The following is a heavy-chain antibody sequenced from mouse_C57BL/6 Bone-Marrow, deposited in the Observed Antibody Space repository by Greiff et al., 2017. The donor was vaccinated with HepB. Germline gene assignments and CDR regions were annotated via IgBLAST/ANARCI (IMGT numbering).Heavy chain of an antibody. CDR3: ATVTVSYAMDY. J-gene: IGHJ4*01. D-gene: IGHD1-1*01. CDR1: GFTFSDYY. V-gene: IGHV5-12*01. Sequence: EVKVVESGGGLVQPGGSLKLSCAASGFTFSDYYMYWVRQTPEKRLEWVAYISNGGGSTYYPDTVKGRFTISRDNAKNTLYLQMSRLKSEDTAMYYCATVTVSYAMDYWGQGTSVTVSS. CDR2: ISNGGGST.